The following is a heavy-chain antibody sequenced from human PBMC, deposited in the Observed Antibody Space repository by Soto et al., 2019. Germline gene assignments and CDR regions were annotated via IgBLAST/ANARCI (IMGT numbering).Heavy chain of an antibody. J-gene: IGHJ5*01. CDR3: ARGRYCLAGRCFPNWFDS. D-gene: IGHD2-15*01. CDR2: IYKSATT. Sequence: SETLSLTCSVSGDSISTVDYFWAWIRQPPGQALEYIGYIYKSATTYYNPSFESRVAISLDTSKSQFSLNVTSVTAADTAVYFCARGRYCLAGRCFPNWFDSWGQGTMVTVYS. V-gene: IGHV4-30-4*01. CDR1: GDSISTVDYF.